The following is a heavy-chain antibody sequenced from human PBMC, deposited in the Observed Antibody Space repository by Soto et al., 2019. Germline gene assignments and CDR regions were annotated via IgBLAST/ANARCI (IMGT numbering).Heavy chain of an antibody. D-gene: IGHD4-17*01. CDR1: GFTFSSFW. CDR2: ASPDGTST. J-gene: IGHJ5*02. CDR3: TRHGSGDYLLFDP. V-gene: IGHV3-74*01. Sequence: PGGSLRLSCAASGFTFSSFWMHWVRQAPGKGLEWVSRASPDGTSTSYADSVKGRFTISRDNAKNTLFMQMNSLRAEDTAVYYCTRHGSGDYLLFDPWGQGTLVTVSS.